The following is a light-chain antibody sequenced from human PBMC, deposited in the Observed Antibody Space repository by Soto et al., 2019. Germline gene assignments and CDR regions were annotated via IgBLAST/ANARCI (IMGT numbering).Light chain of an antibody. CDR3: QQASSFPRT. J-gene: IGKJ4*01. Sequence: DIPLTQSPSSVSASVGDRVTITCRASQDISTWLAWYQQKPGKAPKLLIYAAASSRSGVPSRFSGSRSGTDFTLTISSLQPEDFATYYCQQASSFPRTFGGGTKVEIK. CDR2: AAA. CDR1: QDISTW. V-gene: IGKV1-12*01.